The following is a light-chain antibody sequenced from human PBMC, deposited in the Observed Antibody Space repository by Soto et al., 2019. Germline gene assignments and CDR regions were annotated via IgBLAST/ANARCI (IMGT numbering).Light chain of an antibody. V-gene: IGKV1-17*03. CDR1: QDISRF. J-gene: IGKJ2*01. Sequence: DVQMTQSPSAMSASVGERVTITCRASQDISRFVAWFQQKPGKAPERLIYETSNLQPGVPSRFSGSGSGTEFTLAISGLQPEDYATYYCLQHNSYPYTFGQGTKLEIK. CDR3: LQHNSYPYT. CDR2: ETS.